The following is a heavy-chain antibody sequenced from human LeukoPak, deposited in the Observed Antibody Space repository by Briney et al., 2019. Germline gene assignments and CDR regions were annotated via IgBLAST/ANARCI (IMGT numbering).Heavy chain of an antibody. D-gene: IGHD1-1*01. V-gene: IGHV3-30-3*01. J-gene: IGHJ4*02. Sequence: GGSLRLSCAASGFTFSSYAMHWVRQAPGKGLEWVAVISYDGSNKYYADSVKGRFTISRDNSKNTLYLQMNSLRAEDTAVYYCARDNWVYYFDYWGQGALVTVSS. CDR1: GFTFSSYA. CDR2: ISYDGSNK. CDR3: ARDNWVYYFDY.